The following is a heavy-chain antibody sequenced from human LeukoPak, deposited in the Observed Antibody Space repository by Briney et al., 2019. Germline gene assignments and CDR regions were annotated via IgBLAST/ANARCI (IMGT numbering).Heavy chain of an antibody. V-gene: IGHV3-23*01. CDR1: GFTFRSYA. D-gene: IGHD4-17*01. CDR3: AKGSTTVTTFDY. CDR2: ISGSGGST. J-gene: IGHJ4*02. Sequence: GGSLRLSCAASGFTFRSYAMSWVRQAPGKGLEWVSAISGSGGSTYYADSVKGRFTISRDNSKNTLYPQMNSLRAEDTAVYYCAKGSTTVTTFDYWGQGTLVTVSS.